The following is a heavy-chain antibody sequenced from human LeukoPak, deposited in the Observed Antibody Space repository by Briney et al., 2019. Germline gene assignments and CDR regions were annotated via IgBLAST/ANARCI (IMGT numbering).Heavy chain of an antibody. V-gene: IGHV3-7*03. CDR1: GFTFNSYW. Sequence: GGSLRLSCAASGFTFNSYWMTWVRQAPGKGLEWVADIKQDGSDKYYAGSVKGRFTISRDNAKNSLYLQMNSLRAEDTAVYFCARYNSAWKTNDYWGQGTLVTVSS. CDR3: ARYNSAWKTNDY. J-gene: IGHJ4*02. D-gene: IGHD6-19*01. CDR2: IKQDGSDK.